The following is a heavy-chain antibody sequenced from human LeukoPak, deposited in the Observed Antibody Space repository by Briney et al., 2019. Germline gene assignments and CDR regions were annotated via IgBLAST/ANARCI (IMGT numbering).Heavy chain of an antibody. J-gene: IGHJ4*02. V-gene: IGHV3-53*01. CDR2: IYSGGST. Sequence: GVSLRLSCAASGFAVSRNYMSWVRQAPGKGLEWVSIIYSGGSTYYADSVKGRFTISRDNSKNTLYLQMNSLRAEDTAVYYCARADSSGYQRQFDQWGQGTLVTVSS. CDR3: ARADSSGYQRQFDQ. D-gene: IGHD3-22*01. CDR1: GFAVSRNY.